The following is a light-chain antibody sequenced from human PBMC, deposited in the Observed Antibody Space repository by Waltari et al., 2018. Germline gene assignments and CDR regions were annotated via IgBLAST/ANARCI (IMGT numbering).Light chain of an antibody. V-gene: IGKV4-1*01. CDR1: QSVLHSSQHKYF. CDR2: WAA. J-gene: IGKJ2*01. CDR3: QQYYTPPHT. Sequence: DIVMTQSPDSLAVSLGERATIICKSSQSVLHSSQHKYFLAWYQHKPRQPPNLLIYWAAARQSGVPDRCSRSGSGTDFTLTISGLQAEDLAFYYFQQYYTPPHTFRQGTKLEIK.